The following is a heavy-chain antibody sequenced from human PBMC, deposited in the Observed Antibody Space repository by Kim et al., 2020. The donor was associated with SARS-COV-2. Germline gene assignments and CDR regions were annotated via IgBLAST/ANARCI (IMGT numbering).Heavy chain of an antibody. V-gene: IGHV3-9*01. Sequence: GGSLRLSCAASGFTFDDYAMHWVRQAPGKGLEWVSGITWNSSSIAYADSVKGRFTISRDNAKNSLYLQMNSLRAEDTAFYYCAKDSRVSYSSRWYGTYGMDVWGQGTTVTVSS. CDR2: ITWNSSSI. CDR1: GFTFDDYA. CDR3: AKDSRVSYSSRWYGTYGMDV. D-gene: IGHD6-13*01. J-gene: IGHJ6*02.